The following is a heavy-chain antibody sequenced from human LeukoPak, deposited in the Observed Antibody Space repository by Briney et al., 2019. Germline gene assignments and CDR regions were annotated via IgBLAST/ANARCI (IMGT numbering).Heavy chain of an antibody. CDR1: GFTFSRYW. V-gene: IGHV3-23*01. D-gene: IGHD3-22*01. J-gene: IGHJ4*02. CDR3: AKSRDTTGYYFGY. CDR2: VSGSGDIT. Sequence: GGSLRLSCVASGFTFSRYWMHWVRQAPGKGLEWVSGVSGSGDITYYADAVKGRFTISRDSSKNTLSLQMNSLRAEDTAVYYCAKSRDTTGYYFGYWGQGTLVTVSS.